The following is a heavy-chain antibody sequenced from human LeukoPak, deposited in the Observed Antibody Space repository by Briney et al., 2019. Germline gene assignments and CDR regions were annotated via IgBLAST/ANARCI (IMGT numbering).Heavy chain of an antibody. Sequence: SETLSLTCGVSGYSISGGYYWGWIRQPPGKGLEWIGSVYHSASTHYNPSLKSRVTISVEASKNQFSLKLSSVTAADTAVYYCARHAPVVVAATPDAFDIWGQGTMVTVSS. CDR2: VYHSAST. D-gene: IGHD2-15*01. CDR1: GYSISGGYY. CDR3: ARHAPVVVAATPDAFDI. J-gene: IGHJ3*02. V-gene: IGHV4-38-2*01.